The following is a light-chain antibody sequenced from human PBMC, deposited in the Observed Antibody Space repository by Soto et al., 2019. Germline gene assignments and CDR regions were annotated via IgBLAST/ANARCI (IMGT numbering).Light chain of an antibody. CDR1: QSVGKY. V-gene: IGKV3-11*01. Sequence: EIVMTQSPATLSLSPGERATLSCRASQSVGKYLVWYQQKPGQAPRLLIYDASNRAPGIPARFSGSGSGTDFTLTISSLEPEDFAVYYCQQRGNRPPWTFGQGTKVEIK. CDR3: QQRGNRPPWT. CDR2: DAS. J-gene: IGKJ1*01.